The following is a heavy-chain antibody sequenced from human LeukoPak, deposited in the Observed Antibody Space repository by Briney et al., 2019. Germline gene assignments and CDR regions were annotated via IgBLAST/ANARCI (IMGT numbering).Heavy chain of an antibody. D-gene: IGHD2-21*02. CDR1: GYTFSDYY. Sequence: ASVKVSCKASGYTFSDYYIHWVRQAPGQGLEWMGWINPNSGGTNYAQKFQGRVTMTRDTSISTAYMELSRLRSDDTAVYYCARGFVRSSRPYCGGDCYSNFDYWGQGTLVTVSS. V-gene: IGHV1-2*02. CDR3: ARGFVRSSRPYCGGDCYSNFDY. J-gene: IGHJ4*02. CDR2: INPNSGGT.